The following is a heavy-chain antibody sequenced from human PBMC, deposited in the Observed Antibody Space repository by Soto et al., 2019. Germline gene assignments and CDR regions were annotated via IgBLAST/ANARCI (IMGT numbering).Heavy chain of an antibody. Sequence: QLHLVQSGAVVKKPGASVTVSCSASGYPVTAYYMHWVRQAPGRGLEWMGGINPATGAAKYTQTFQGRVTMTRDPSTNTVFMELSGLTSEDTAVFYCPNGGGVGVAGSAAFDMWGQGTLVTVSS. CDR3: PNGGGVGVAGSAAFDM. D-gene: IGHD3-3*01. V-gene: IGHV1-2*02. CDR2: INPATGAA. CDR1: GYPVTAYY. J-gene: IGHJ3*02.